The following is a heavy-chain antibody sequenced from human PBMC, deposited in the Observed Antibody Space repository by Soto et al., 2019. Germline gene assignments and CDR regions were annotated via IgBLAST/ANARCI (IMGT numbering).Heavy chain of an antibody. Sequence: SETLSLTCTVSGGSISSSSYYWGWIRQPPGKGLEWIGSIYYSGSTYYNPSLKSRVTISVDTSKNQFSLKLSSVTAADTAVYYCASTKVGWSGYDAFDIWGQGTMVTVSS. CDR2: IYYSGST. CDR3: ASTKVGWSGYDAFDI. CDR1: GGSISSSSYY. D-gene: IGHD3-10*02. J-gene: IGHJ3*02. V-gene: IGHV4-39*01.